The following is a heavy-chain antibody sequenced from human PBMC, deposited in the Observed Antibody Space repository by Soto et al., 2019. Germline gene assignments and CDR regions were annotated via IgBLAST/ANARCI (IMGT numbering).Heavy chain of an antibody. CDR3: ARAYYDILTGFYYYYGMDV. J-gene: IGHJ6*02. V-gene: IGHV4-31*03. CDR1: GGSISSGGYY. CDR2: IYYSGST. Sequence: SETLSLTCTVSGGSISSGGYYWSWIRQPPAQGLEWIGYIYYSGSTYYNPSLKSRVTISVDTSKNQFSLKLSSVTAADTAVYYCARAYYDILTGFYYYYGMDVWGQGTTVTAP. D-gene: IGHD3-9*01.